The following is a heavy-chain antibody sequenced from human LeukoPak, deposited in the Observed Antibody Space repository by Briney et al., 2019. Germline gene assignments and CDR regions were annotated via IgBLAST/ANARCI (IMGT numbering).Heavy chain of an antibody. J-gene: IGHJ6*03. CDR3: TTSGLFAYYYYYMDV. CDR2: IKSKTDGGTT. Sequence: PGGSLRLSCAASGFTFSNAWMSWVRQAPGKGLEWVGRIKSKTDGGTTDYAAPVKGRFTISRDDSKNTLYLQMNSLKTEDTAVYYCTTSGLFAYYYYYMDVWGKGTTATVSS. D-gene: IGHD3-10*02. V-gene: IGHV3-15*01. CDR1: GFTFSNAW.